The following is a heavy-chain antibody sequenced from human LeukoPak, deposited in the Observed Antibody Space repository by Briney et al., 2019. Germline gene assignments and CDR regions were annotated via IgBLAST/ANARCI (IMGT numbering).Heavy chain of an antibody. CDR3: ARFRAYCGGDCYRGPFDY. CDR2: IYTSGST. CDR1: GDSISSGSYY. J-gene: IGHJ4*02. D-gene: IGHD2-21*01. Sequence: SQTPSLTCTVSGDSISSGSYYWSWIRQPAGRGLEWIGRIYTSGSTNYNPSLKSRVTISLDTSKNQFSLKLSSVTAADTAVYYCARFRAYCGGDCYRGPFDYWGQGTLVTVSS. V-gene: IGHV4-61*02.